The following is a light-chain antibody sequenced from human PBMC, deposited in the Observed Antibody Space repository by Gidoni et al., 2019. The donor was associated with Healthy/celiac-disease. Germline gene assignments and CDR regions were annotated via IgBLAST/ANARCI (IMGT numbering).Light chain of an antibody. V-gene: IGKV1-39*01. CDR2: AAS. CDR3: QQSYSTSIT. Sequence: DIQMTQSPSYLSASVGDRVTITCRASQSISSYLNWYQQKPGKAPKLLIYAASSLQSGVPSRFSGSGSGTDFTLTISSLQPEDFATYYCQQSYSTSITFGQGTRLEIK. J-gene: IGKJ5*01. CDR1: QSISSY.